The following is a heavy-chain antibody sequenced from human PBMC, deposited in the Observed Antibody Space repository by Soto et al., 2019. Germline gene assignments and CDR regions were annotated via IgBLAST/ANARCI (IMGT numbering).Heavy chain of an antibody. CDR3: ERGGGSYYGYASDI. D-gene: IGHD1-26*01. CDR1: GDSISSPNW. CDR2: IYHTGST. J-gene: IGHJ3*02. Sequence: SETLSLTCAVSGDSISSPNWWTWVRQPPGKGLEWIGEIYHTGSTNYNPSLKSRVTISVDTSKNQFSLKLSSVTAADTAVYYCERGGGSYYGYASDIWGQGTMVTVSS. V-gene: IGHV4-4*02.